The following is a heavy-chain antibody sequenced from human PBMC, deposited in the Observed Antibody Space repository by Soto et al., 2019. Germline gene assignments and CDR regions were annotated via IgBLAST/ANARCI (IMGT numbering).Heavy chain of an antibody. CDR3: ARDDTTGLFDF. CDR1: TGSMRTYY. D-gene: IGHD4-17*01. Sequence: KTSETLSLTCSVSTGSMRTYYWTWIRQSPGKGLEWIGQISHTGRTKYNPSLESRVTISVDTSRKQFSLKLNSVTAADTALYYCARDDTTGLFDFWGRGTRVTVSS. CDR2: ISHTGRT. J-gene: IGHJ4*02. V-gene: IGHV4-59*01.